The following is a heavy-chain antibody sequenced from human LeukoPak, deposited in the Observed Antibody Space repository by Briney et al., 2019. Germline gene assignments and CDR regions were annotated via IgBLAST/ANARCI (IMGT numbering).Heavy chain of an antibody. J-gene: IGHJ4*02. CDR1: GGSISSFY. CDR2: IYYCGST. Sequence: PSETLSLPCTVSGGSISSFYWSWIRQPPGKGLEGVGYIYYCGSTNYNPSLKRRVSIPVDTSNNQLSLPLNSVTAPVAPAHFLPGASLGSSWYVGRWGQGTLVTVSS. V-gene: IGHV4-59*01. CDR3: PGASLGSSWYVGR. D-gene: IGHD6-13*01.